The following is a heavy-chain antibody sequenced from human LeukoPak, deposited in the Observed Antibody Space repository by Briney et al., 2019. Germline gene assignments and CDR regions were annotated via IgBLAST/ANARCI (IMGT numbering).Heavy chain of an antibody. CDR2: INPNSGGT. Sequence: GASVKVSCKASGYTFTGYYMHWVRQAPGQGLEWMGWINPNSGGTNYAQKFQGRVTMTRDTSISTAYMELSRLRSDDTAVYYCARPMEYYDSSGYDFGYWGQGTLVTVSS. CDR3: ARPMEYYDSSGYDFGY. D-gene: IGHD3-22*01. CDR1: GYTFTGYY. J-gene: IGHJ4*02. V-gene: IGHV1-2*02.